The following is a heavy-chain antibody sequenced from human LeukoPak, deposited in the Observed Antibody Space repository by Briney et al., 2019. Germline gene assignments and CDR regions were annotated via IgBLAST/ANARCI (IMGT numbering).Heavy chain of an antibody. V-gene: IGHV3-53*01. D-gene: IGHD6-19*01. CDR1: GLTVSSSY. CDR3: ARGHIAVAGFYGAGPSDY. J-gene: IGHJ4*02. CDR2: LYSGGNT. Sequence: GGSLRLSCAASGLTVSSSYMSWVRQAPGKGLEWVSVLYSGGNTYYADSVKGRFTISRDKSKNTLYLQMNSLRGEDTAVYYCARGHIAVAGFYGAGPSDYWGQGTLVTVSS.